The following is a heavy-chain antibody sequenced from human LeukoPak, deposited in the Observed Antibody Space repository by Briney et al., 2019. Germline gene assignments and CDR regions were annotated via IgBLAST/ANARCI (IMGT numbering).Heavy chain of an antibody. D-gene: IGHD3-22*01. CDR1: GGTFSSYA. Sequence: ASVKVSCKASGGTFSSYAISWVRQAPGQGLEWMGGIIPIFGTANYAQKFQGRVTITADKSTSTAYMEPSSLRSEDTAVYYCAGAYDKPPETLSYYYYYYGMDVWGKGTTVTVSS. CDR2: IIPIFGTA. J-gene: IGHJ6*04. CDR3: AGAYDKPPETLSYYYYYYGMDV. V-gene: IGHV1-69*06.